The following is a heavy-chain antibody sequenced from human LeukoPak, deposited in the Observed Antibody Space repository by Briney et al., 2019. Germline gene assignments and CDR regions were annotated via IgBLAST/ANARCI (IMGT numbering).Heavy chain of an antibody. CDR3: ARDYCSSTSCYFDY. D-gene: IGHD2-2*01. Sequence: ASVKVSCKASGYTFTSYDINWVRQATGQGLEWMGWISGYNGNTNYAQKLQGRVTMTTDTSTSTAYMELRSLRSDDTAVYYCARDYCSSTSCYFDYWGQGTLVTVSS. CDR1: GYTFTSYD. CDR2: ISGYNGNT. V-gene: IGHV1-18*01. J-gene: IGHJ4*02.